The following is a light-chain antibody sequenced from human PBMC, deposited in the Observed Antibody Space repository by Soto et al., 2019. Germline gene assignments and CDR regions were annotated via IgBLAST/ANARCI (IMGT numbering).Light chain of an antibody. Sequence: DIQLTQSPSSLSASLGDRVTITCRASQTTSIYLNWYQQKPGKAPRLLIYAASSLQSGVPSRFSGSGSGTDFTHTISSLQPEDFATYYCQQSYDPPPTFGQGTKVESK. CDR2: AAS. CDR3: QQSYDPPPT. V-gene: IGKV1-39*01. J-gene: IGKJ1*01. CDR1: QTTSIY.